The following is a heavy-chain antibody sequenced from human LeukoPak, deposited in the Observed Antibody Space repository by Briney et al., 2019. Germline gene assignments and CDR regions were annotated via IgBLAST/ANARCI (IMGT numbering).Heavy chain of an antibody. J-gene: IGHJ4*02. V-gene: IGHV4-34*01. CDR2: INHSGST. CDR1: GGSFSGYY. CDR3: ASSGEWGSKHADY. Sequence: PSETLSLTCAVYGGSFSGYYWSWIRQPPGKGLEWIGEINHSGSTNYNPSLKGRVTISVDTSKNQFSLKLSSVTAADTAVYYCASSGEWGSKHADYWGQGTLVTVSS. D-gene: IGHD6-25*01.